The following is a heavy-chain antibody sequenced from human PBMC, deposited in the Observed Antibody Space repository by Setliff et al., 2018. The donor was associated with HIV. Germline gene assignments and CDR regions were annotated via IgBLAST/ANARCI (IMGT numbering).Heavy chain of an antibody. V-gene: IGHV4-39*07. CDR3: ATSLITVPPDAFDI. CDR2: IYHNGNT. J-gene: IGHJ3*02. CDR1: GGSTSSSRYY. Sequence: PSETLSLPCTVAGGSTSSSRYYWGWIRQPPGMGLEWIASIYHNGNTYYNPSLKSRVTMSVDTSKNQFSLKLSSVTAADTAVYYCATSLITVPPDAFDIWGQGTMVTVSS. D-gene: IGHD4-4*01.